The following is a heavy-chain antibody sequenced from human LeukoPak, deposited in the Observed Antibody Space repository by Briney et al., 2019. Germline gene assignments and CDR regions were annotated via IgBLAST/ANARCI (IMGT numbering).Heavy chain of an antibody. V-gene: IGHV4-4*07. CDR2: IYTSGSA. CDR1: DGSISNYY. J-gene: IGHJ4*02. Sequence: PSETLSLTCTVSDGSISNYYWSWIRHPAGKGLEWIGRIYTSGSANYNPSLRSRFTMSVDTSQNQFSLKLTSVTAADTAVYYCARGLSYASSWLFDYWGQGTLVTVSS. D-gene: IGHD6-13*01. CDR3: ARGLSYASSWLFDY.